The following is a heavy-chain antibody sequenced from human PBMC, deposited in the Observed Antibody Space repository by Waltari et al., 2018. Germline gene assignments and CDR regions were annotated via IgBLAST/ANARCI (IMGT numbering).Heavy chain of an antibody. CDR3: ARDIGGPDAFDI. CDR1: GFTFSSSW. CDR2: IKQDGSEK. Sequence: EVQLVESGGGLVQPGGSLRLSCPASGFTFSSSWMSWVRQAPGKGLEWGANIKQDGSEKYYVDSVKGRFTISRDNAKNSLYLQMNSLRAEDTAVYYCARDIGGPDAFDIWGQGTMVTVSS. D-gene: IGHD2-15*01. V-gene: IGHV3-7*01. J-gene: IGHJ3*02.